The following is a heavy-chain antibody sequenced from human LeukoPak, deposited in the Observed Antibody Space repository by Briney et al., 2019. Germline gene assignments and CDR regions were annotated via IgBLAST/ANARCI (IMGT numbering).Heavy chain of an antibody. Sequence: GGSLRLSCAASGFTFSRYEMNWVRQAPGKGLEWVSYISSSGSTIYYADSVKGRFTISRDNAKNSLYLQMNSLRAEDTAVYYCARDSTGFWSGYPYYYFDYWGQGTLVTVSS. V-gene: IGHV3-48*03. D-gene: IGHD3-3*01. J-gene: IGHJ4*02. CDR2: ISSSGSTI. CDR3: ARDSTGFWSGYPYYYFDY. CDR1: GFTFSRYE.